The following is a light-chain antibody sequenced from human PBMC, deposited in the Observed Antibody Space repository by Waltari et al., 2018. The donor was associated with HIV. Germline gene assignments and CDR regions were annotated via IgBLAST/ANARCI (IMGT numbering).Light chain of an antibody. J-gene: IGLJ3*02. V-gene: IGLV1-47*01. CDR3: AAWDDSLSGRV. CDR2: RNN. CDR1: NSNVGTNY. Sequence: QSVLTQPPSASGTPGQRVTISCSGRNSNVGTNYVSWYQHLPGTTPKLLIYRNNQRPSGDPDRFSGSKSGTSASLAISGLRSEDEADYYCAAWDDSLSGRVFGGGTKLTVL.